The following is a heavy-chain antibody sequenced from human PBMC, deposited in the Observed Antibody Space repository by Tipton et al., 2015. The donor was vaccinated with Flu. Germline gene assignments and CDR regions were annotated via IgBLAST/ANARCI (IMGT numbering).Heavy chain of an antibody. D-gene: IGHD3-22*01. J-gene: IGHJ4*02. CDR3: ARAMEGYYDSSGYYDY. V-gene: IGHV4-31*03. CDR2: IYYSGST. CDR1: GGSISSGGYY. Sequence: LRLSCTVSGGSISSGGYYWSWIRQHPGKGLEWIGYIYYSGSTYYNPSLKSRVTISVDTSKNQFSLKLSSVTAADTAVYYCARAMEGYYDSSGYYDYWGQGTLVTVSS.